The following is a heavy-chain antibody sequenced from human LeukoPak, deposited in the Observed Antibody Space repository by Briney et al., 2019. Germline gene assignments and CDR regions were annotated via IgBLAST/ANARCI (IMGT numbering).Heavy chain of an antibody. J-gene: IGHJ4*02. CDR3: TRDSQGSGTYSTDH. CDR1: GFTFSSSW. CDR2: MNQDGSRK. D-gene: IGHD3-10*01. Sequence: PGGSLRLSCVASGFTFSSSWMSWVRQGPGKGPEWVANMNQDGSRKYYVDSVKGRFTISRDNAKNSLFLQMNGLRDEDTAVYYCTRDSQGSGTYSTDHWGQGTLVTVFS. V-gene: IGHV3-7*01.